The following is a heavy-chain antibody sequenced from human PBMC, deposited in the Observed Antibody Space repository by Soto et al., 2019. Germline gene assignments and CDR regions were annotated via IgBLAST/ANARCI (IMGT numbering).Heavy chain of an antibody. CDR2: ISSSSDYI. CDR1: GLKFSTYT. CDR3: ASGPRGWYKGNDPHLDY. J-gene: IGHJ4*02. V-gene: IGHV3-21*01. D-gene: IGHD1-20*01. Sequence: GGSLRLSCEVSGLKFSTYTMNWVRQAPGKGLEWVSSISSSSDYIFYPDSVKGRFTISRDNAKNSLYLQMNSRRAADTAVYYCASGPRGWYKGNDPHLDYWGQGTLVTVSA.